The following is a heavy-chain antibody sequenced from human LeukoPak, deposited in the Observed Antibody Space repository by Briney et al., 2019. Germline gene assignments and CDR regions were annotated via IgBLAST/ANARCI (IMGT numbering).Heavy chain of an antibody. CDR1: GFTFSNYA. J-gene: IGHJ5*02. V-gene: IGHV3-23*01. CDR2: ISGSGATT. CDR3: AKDAAGVRGPNWLDP. D-gene: IGHD3-10*01. Sequence: PGGSLRLSCAASGFTFSNYAMTWVRQAPGMGLDWVAGISGSGATTNYADSVKGRFTISRDNSQNTLYLEMNGLRAEDTAVYYCAKDAAGVRGPNWLDPWGQGTLVTVSS.